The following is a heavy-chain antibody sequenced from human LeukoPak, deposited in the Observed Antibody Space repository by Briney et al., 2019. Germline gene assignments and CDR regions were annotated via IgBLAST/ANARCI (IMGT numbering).Heavy chain of an antibody. J-gene: IGHJ5*02. CDR3: AKDLASDFGGDLDP. V-gene: IGHV3-30*18. CDR2: ISYDGSNK. D-gene: IGHD3-10*01. Sequence: PGRSLRLSCAASGFTFSSYGMHWVRQAPRKGLEWVAVISYDGSNKYYADSVKGRFTISRDNTKNTLYLQMNSLRAEDTAVYYCAKDLASDFGGDLDPWGQGTLVTVSS. CDR1: GFTFSSYG.